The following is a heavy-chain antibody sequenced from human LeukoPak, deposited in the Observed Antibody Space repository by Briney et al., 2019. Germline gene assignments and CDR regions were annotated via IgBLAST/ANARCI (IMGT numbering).Heavy chain of an antibody. D-gene: IGHD3-10*01. CDR1: GGSFSGYY. J-gene: IGHJ4*02. CDR3: ARAGLPLYYGSGSYYDC. Sequence: SETLSLTCAVYGGSFSGYYWSWIRQPPGKGLEWIGEINHSGSTNYNPSLKSRVTISVDTSKNQFSLKLSSVTAADTAVYYCARAGLPLYYGSGSYYDCWGQGTLVTVSS. V-gene: IGHV4-34*01. CDR2: INHSGST.